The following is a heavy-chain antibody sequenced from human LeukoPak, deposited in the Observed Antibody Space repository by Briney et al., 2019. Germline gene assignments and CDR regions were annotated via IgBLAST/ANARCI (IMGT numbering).Heavy chain of an antibody. CDR1: GFTFSSYG. CDR2: ISYDGSNK. CDR3: AKAFHNDAFDI. Sequence: PGRSLRLSCAASGFTFSSYGMHWVRQAPGTGLEWVAVISYDGSNKYYADSVKGRFAISRDNSKNTLYLQMNSLRAEDTAVYYCAKAFHNDAFDIWGQGTMVTVSS. D-gene: IGHD2/OR15-2a*01. V-gene: IGHV3-30*18. J-gene: IGHJ3*02.